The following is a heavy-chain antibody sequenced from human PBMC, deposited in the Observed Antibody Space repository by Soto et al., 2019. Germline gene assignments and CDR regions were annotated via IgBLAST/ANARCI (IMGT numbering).Heavy chain of an antibody. CDR3: ARGFTHYDFWTMPV. CDR2: MNPKSGNT. D-gene: IGHD3-3*01. J-gene: IGHJ6*02. Sequence: RASVNVSCKASGYTFTSYDINWVRQATGQGLEWMGWMNPKSGNTGYAQKFQGRVTMTRXTXXXXAXMXLXXXXSEXTAVYDCARGFTHYDFWTMPVWGQGTTVTVSS. CDR1: GYTFTSYD. V-gene: IGHV1-8*01.